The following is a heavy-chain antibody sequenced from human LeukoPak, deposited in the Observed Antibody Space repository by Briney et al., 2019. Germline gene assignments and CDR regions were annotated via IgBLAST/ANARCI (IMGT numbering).Heavy chain of an antibody. CDR2: IIPILGIA. Sequence: SVKVSCKASGGTFSSYAISWVRQAPGQGLEWMGRIIPILGIANYAQKFQGRVTITADKSTSTAYMELSSLRSEDTAVYYCAGVDYYDSSGPIYWGQGALVTVSS. CDR3: AGVDYYDSSGPIY. D-gene: IGHD3-22*01. J-gene: IGHJ4*02. V-gene: IGHV1-69*04. CDR1: GGTFSSYA.